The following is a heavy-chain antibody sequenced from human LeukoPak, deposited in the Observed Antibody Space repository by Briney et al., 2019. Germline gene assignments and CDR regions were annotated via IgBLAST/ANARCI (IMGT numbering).Heavy chain of an antibody. V-gene: IGHV3-21*01. J-gene: IGHJ4*02. D-gene: IGHD3-22*01. CDR1: GFTFSSYS. CDR2: ISSSSSYI. CDR3: ATTSRGYYDSSGYSLPADY. Sequence: GGSLRLSCAASGFTFSSYSMNWVRQAPGKGLEWVSSISSSSSYIYYADSVKGRFTISRDNAKNSLYLQMNSLRAEDTAVYYCATTSRGYYDSSGYSLPADYWGQGTLVTVSS.